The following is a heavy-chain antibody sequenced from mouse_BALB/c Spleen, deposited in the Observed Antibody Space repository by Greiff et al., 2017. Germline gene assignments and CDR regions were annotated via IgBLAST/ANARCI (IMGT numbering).Heavy chain of an antibody. CDR2: ICAGGST. J-gene: IGHJ2*01. CDR3: ARDYCGRSNYFDY. V-gene: IGHV2-9*02. D-gene: IGHD1-1*01. Sequence: VQLQQSGPGLVAPSQSLSITCTVSGFSLTSYGVHWVRQPPGKGLEWLGVICAGGSTNYNSAVMSRLSISKDNTKSQVSLKMNSLQTDDTAMYYCARDYCGRSNYFDYWGEGTTLTVSS. CDR1: GFSLTSYG.